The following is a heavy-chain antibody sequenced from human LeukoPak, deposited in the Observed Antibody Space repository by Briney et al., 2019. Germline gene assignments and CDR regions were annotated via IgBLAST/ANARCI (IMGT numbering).Heavy chain of an antibody. CDR1: GYTFTSYG. CDR3: ARGIQAVRFLEWLNLPHSYGMDV. Sequence: GASVKVSCKASGYTFTSYGISWVRQAPGQGLEWMGWISAYNGNTNYAQKLQGRVTMTTDTSTSTAYMELRSLRSDDTAVYYCARGIQAVRFLEWLNLPHSYGMDVWGQGTTVTVSS. V-gene: IGHV1-18*01. CDR2: ISAYNGNT. J-gene: IGHJ6*02. D-gene: IGHD3-3*01.